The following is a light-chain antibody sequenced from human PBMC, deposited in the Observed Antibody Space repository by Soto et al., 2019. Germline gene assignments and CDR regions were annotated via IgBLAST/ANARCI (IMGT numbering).Light chain of an antibody. CDR2: VNSDGSH. V-gene: IGLV4-69*01. J-gene: IGLJ3*02. Sequence: QAVVTQSPSASASLGASVKLTCTLSSGHSNNAIAWHQQQPEKGPRFLMKVNSDGSHIKGDGIPDRFSGSSSGAERYLTISSLRSEDEADYYCQTWATGIQVFGGGTKVTVL. CDR3: QTWATGIQV. CDR1: SGHSNNA.